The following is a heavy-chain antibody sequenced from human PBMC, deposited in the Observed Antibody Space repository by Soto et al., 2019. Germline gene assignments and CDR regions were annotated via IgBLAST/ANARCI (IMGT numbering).Heavy chain of an antibody. CDR2: INPILSMS. CDR3: ASSYGSGYRAFDY. CDR1: GDTFTFYS. Sequence: QVQLVQSGAEVKKPGSSARVSCKASGDTFTFYSINWVRQAPGLGLEWMGRINPILSMSNYAQRFQGRVTMPAEKSTSPAYMELSSLRSEDTAMYYCASSYGSGYRAFDYWGQGALVTVSS. V-gene: IGHV1-69*02. D-gene: IGHD3-10*01. J-gene: IGHJ4*02.